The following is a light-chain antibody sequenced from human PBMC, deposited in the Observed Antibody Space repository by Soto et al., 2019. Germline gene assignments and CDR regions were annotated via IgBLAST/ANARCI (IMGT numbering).Light chain of an antibody. CDR1: QGISNY. J-gene: IGKJ1*01. CDR2: AAS. CDR3: QKYDSAPWT. V-gene: IGKV1-27*01. Sequence: DIQMTQSPSSLSASVRDRVTITCRASQGISNYLVWYQQKPGKVPKLLIYAASTLQSGVPSRFSGSGSGTEFTLTISSLQPEDVATYYCQKYDSAPWTFGQGTKVEIK.